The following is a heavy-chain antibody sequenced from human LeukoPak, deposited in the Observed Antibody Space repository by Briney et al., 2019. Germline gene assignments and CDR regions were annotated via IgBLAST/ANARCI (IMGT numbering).Heavy chain of an antibody. J-gene: IGHJ4*02. CDR1: GASISSYY. D-gene: IGHD6-6*01. Sequence: PSETLSLTCTASGASISSYYWSWIRQPPGKGLEWIGYIYYIGSTNYNPSLKSRVTISVDTSKNQFSLKLSSVTAADTAVYYCARGLEGYSSSTFDYWGQGTLVTVS. V-gene: IGHV4-59*01. CDR3: ARGLEGYSSSTFDY. CDR2: IYYIGST.